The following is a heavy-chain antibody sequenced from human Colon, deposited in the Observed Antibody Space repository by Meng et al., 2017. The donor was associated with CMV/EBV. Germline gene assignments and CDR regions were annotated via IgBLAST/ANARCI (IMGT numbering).Heavy chain of an antibody. CDR3: AGIGTANWFDP. CDR2: INHSGST. Sequence: SQTRSLTCAVYGGSFSGYYWSWIRQPPGKGLEWIGEINHSGSTNYNPSLKSRVTISVDTSKNQFSLKLSSVTAADTAVYYCAGIGTANWFDPWGQGTLVTVSS. CDR1: GGSFSGYY. J-gene: IGHJ5*02. V-gene: IGHV4-34*01. D-gene: IGHD1-26*01.